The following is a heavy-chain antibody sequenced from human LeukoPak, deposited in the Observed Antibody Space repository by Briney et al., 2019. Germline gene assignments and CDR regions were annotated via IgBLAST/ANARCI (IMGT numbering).Heavy chain of an antibody. Sequence: GGSLGLSCAASGFTFSSYAMSWVRQAPGKGLEWVSVIYSGGKIYYIDSVKGRFTISRDTSKNTLYLQMNSLRAEDTAVYFCASRHCSGGGCYFAGADPFDYWGQGTLVTVSS. D-gene: IGHD2-15*01. J-gene: IGHJ4*02. V-gene: IGHV3-23*03. CDR2: IYSGGKI. CDR1: GFTFSSYA. CDR3: ASRHCSGGGCYFAGADPFDY.